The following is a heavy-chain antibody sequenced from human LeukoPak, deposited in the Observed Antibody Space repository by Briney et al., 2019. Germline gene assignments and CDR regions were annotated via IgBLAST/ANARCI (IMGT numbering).Heavy chain of an antibody. V-gene: IGHV3-33*06. CDR2: IWYDGSNK. Sequence: GGSLRPSCAASGFTFSSYGMHWVRQAPGKGLEWVAVIWYDGSNKYYADSVKGRFTISRDNSKNTLYLQMNSLRAEDTAVYYCAKASSFGAFDIWGQGTMVTVSS. J-gene: IGHJ3*02. CDR3: AKASSFGAFDI. CDR1: GFTFSSYG. D-gene: IGHD3-10*01.